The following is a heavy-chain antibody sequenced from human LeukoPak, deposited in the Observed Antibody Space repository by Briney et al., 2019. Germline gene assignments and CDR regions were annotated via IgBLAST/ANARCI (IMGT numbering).Heavy chain of an antibody. CDR1: GGSISSYY. J-gene: IGHJ4*02. Sequence: SETLSLTCTVSGGSISSYYWSWIRRPPGKGLEWIGYIYYSGSTNYNPSLKSRVTISVDTSKNQFSLKLSSVTAADTAVYYCAREDETWGYSDYWGQGTLVTVSS. V-gene: IGHV4-59*01. CDR2: IYYSGST. CDR3: AREDETWGYSDY. D-gene: IGHD1-26*01.